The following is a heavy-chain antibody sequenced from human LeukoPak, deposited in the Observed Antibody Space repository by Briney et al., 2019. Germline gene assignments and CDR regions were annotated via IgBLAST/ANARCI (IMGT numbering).Heavy chain of an antibody. V-gene: IGHV4-30-4*08. Sequence: SETLSLTCTVSGGSTSSGDYYWSWIRQPPGKGLEWIGYIYYSGSSSYNPSLKSRITISLDTSKNQFSLKLSSVTAADTAVYYCARDWASSGSNQVDYWGQGTLVTVSS. D-gene: IGHD3-22*01. CDR2: IYYSGSS. J-gene: IGHJ4*02. CDR3: ARDWASSGSNQVDY. CDR1: GGSTSSGDYY.